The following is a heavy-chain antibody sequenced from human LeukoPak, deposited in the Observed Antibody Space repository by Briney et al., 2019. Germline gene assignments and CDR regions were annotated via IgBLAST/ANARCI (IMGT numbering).Heavy chain of an antibody. Sequence: GGSLRLSCAASGFTFSSYAMRWVRQAPGKGLEWVSAISVSGNTYYADSVKGRFTISRDNSKNTLYLQMNSPRAEDTAVYYCARDPGMTTVTTLDYWGQGTLVTVSS. D-gene: IGHD4-17*01. CDR3: ARDPGMTTVTTLDY. CDR2: ISVSGNT. J-gene: IGHJ4*02. V-gene: IGHV3-23*01. CDR1: GFTFSSYA.